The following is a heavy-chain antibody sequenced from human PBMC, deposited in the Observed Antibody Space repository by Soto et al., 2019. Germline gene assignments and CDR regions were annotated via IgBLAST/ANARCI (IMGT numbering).Heavy chain of an antibody. CDR1: GFTFGDSY. V-gene: IGHV3-11*06. J-gene: IGHJ5*02. D-gene: IGHD2-15*01. Sequence: QVQLVESGGGLVPPGESLRLSCAGSGFTFGDSYMSWIRQAPGKGLEWLSYISPGSRYPAYADSVKGRFTISRDNAKRSLYLQMISLTAEDTAIYYCVRGGGGGLFDPWGQGTMVTVSS. CDR2: ISPGSRYP. CDR3: VRGGGGGLFDP.